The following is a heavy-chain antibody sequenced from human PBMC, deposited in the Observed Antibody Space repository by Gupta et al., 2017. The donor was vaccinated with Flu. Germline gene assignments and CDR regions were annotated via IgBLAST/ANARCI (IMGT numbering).Heavy chain of an antibody. D-gene: IGHD7-27*01. Sequence: QVQLVESGGTLVKPGGSLRLSCAVSGLTFSDYHMRGIRQAPGKGLEWVSHISSSSSFINYADSVKGRFTISRDNAKNSLSLQLNRLSAEETAVYYCARGGLTGYGGAYGMDVWGQGTTVTVSS. V-gene: IGHV3-11*05. CDR2: ISSSSSFI. J-gene: IGHJ6*02. CDR1: GLTFSDYH. CDR3: ARGGLTGYGGAYGMDV.